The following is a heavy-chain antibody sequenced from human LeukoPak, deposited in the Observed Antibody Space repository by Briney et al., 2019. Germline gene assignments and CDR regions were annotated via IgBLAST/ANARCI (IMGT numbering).Heavy chain of an antibody. V-gene: IGHV1-2*02. J-gene: IGHJ4*02. D-gene: IGHD3-10*01. CDR3: ARDISVTMVRGVITLADY. CDR2: INPNSGGT. Sequence: ASVKVSCKASGYTFTGYYMHWVRQAPGQGLEWMGWINPNSGGTNYAQKFQGRVTMTRDTSISTAYMELSRLRSDDTAVYYCARDISVTMVRGVITLADYWGQGTLVTVSP. CDR1: GYTFTGYY.